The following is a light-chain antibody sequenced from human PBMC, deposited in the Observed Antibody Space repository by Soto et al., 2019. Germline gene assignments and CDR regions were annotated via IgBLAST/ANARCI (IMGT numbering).Light chain of an antibody. CDR1: SSDVGGYNY. V-gene: IGLV2-14*01. Sequence: QSALTQPASVSGSPGQSITISCTGTSSDVGGYNYVSWYQQHPGKAPKLMIYDVSNRPSVVSNRFSGSKSCNTASLTISGLQAEDEADYYCSSYTSSSTLVVFGGGTKVTVL. CDR2: DVS. CDR3: SSYTSSSTLVV. J-gene: IGLJ2*01.